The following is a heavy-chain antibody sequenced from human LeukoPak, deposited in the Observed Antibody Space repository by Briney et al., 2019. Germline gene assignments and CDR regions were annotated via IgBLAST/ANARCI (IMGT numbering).Heavy chain of an antibody. CDR2: ISGSGGST. D-gene: IGHD6-13*01. Sequence: GGSLRLSCAASGFTFSSYAMSWVRQAPGKGLEWVSAISGSGGSTYYADSVKGRFTISRDNSKNTLYLQMNSLRAEDTAVYYCAKAQSTRAAGFVGYNFDYWGQGTLVTVSS. CDR1: GFTFSSYA. J-gene: IGHJ4*02. CDR3: AKAQSTRAAGFVGYNFDY. V-gene: IGHV3-23*01.